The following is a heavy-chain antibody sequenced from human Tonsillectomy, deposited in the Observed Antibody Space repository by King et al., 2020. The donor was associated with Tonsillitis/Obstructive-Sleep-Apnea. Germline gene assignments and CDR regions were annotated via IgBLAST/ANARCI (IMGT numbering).Heavy chain of an antibody. V-gene: IGHV3-15*01. J-gene: IGHJ4*02. Sequence: VQLVESGGGWVTPGGCLRLPGAASGFLFSLAWRSWVRQASGKGLDWVGRIKCKTDGETTDYAAPAKGRFTISRDDSKNTLYLQMNSLKTEDTAVYYCTTDEFPYSFDYWGQGTLVTVSS. CDR1: GFLFSLAW. D-gene: IGHD3-10*01. CDR2: IKCKTDGETT. CDR3: TTDEFPYSFDY.